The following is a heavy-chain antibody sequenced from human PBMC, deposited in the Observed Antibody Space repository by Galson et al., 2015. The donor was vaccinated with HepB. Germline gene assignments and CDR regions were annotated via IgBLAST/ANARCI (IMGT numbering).Heavy chain of an antibody. Sequence: SLRLSCAASGFTFSSYSMNWVRQAPGKGLEWVSSISSSSSYIYYADSVKGRFTISRDNAKNSLYLQMNSLRAEDTAVYYCASHQRGVAAATNWFDPWGQGTLVTVSS. CDR1: GFTFSSYS. J-gene: IGHJ5*02. CDR2: ISSSSSYI. D-gene: IGHD2-2*01. V-gene: IGHV3-21*01. CDR3: ASHQRGVAAATNWFDP.